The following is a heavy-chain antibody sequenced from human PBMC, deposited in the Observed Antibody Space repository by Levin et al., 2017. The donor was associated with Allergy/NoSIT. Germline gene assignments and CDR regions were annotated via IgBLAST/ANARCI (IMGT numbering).Heavy chain of an antibody. J-gene: IGHJ3*02. CDR2: IDQDGGQI. V-gene: IGHV3-7*03. Sequence: GGSLRLSCAAAGFTFRDYWMTWVRQTPGRGLEWVANIDQDGGQIYYVDSVKGRFTISRDNAKNSLDLQMNYLRADDTAVYYCARNLRGNSADDAFDIWGHGTMVTFSS. CDR3: ARNLRGNSADDAFDI. CDR1: GFTFRDYW. D-gene: IGHD5-12*01.